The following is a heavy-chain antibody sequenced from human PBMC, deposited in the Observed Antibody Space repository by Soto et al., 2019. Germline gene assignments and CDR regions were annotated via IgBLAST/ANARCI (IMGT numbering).Heavy chain of an antibody. V-gene: IGHV3-23*01. J-gene: IGHJ4*02. CDR2: LSGSGGST. CDR1: GFSFIKYA. D-gene: IGHD2-15*01. Sequence: EVQLLESGGGLVQPGGSLRLSCAASGFSFIKYAMSWVRQAPGKRLEWVSGLSGSGGSTSSADSVKGRFAISRDNSRNTLYLQMNSLRDGDTAIYYCARGYSAGKGSPPDYWCQGTLVTVSS. CDR3: ARGYSAGKGSPPDY.